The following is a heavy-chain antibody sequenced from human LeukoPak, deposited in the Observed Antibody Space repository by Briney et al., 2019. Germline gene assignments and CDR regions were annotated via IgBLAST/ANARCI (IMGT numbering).Heavy chain of an antibody. J-gene: IGHJ5*02. V-gene: IGHV4-34*01. CDR3: ARGYYGSGMFRIRWFDP. Sequence: SETLSLTCAVSGGSFSGYYWSWIRQPPGKGLEWIGEINHSGSTNYNPSLKSRVTISVDTSKNQFSLKLSSVTAADTAVYCCARGYYGSGMFRIRWFDPWGQGTLVTVSS. CDR2: INHSGST. D-gene: IGHD3-10*01. CDR1: GGSFSGYY.